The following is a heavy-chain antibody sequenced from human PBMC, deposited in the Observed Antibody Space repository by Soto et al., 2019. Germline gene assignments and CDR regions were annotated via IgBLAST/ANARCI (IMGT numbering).Heavy chain of an antibody. CDR1: GFTFSSYA. V-gene: IGHV3-30-3*01. CDR2: ISYDGSNK. Sequence: QVQLVESGGGVVQPGRSLRLSCAASGFTFSSYAMHWVRQAPGKGLEWVAVISYDGSNKYYADSVKGRFTISRDNSKNTLYLQMNSLRAEDTAVYYCARVNSGSSFDYWGQGTLVTVSS. CDR3: ARVNSGSSFDY. D-gene: IGHD1-26*01. J-gene: IGHJ4*02.